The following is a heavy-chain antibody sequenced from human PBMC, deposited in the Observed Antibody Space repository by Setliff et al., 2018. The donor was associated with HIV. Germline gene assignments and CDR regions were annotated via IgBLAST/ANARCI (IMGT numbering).Heavy chain of an antibody. D-gene: IGHD3-3*01. CDR1: GGTFSSYA. CDR3: ARGSVLRGYYYYYMDV. J-gene: IGHJ6*03. Sequence: GASVKVSCKASGGTFSSYAISWVRQAPGQGLEWMGGIIPILGIANYAQKFQGRVTITADKSTSTAYMELSSLRSEDTAVYYCARGSVLRGYYYYYMDVWGKGTTVTVSS. CDR2: IIPILGIA. V-gene: IGHV1-69*10.